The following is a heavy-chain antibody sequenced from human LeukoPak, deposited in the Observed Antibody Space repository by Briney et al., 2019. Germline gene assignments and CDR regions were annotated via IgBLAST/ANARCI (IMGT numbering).Heavy chain of an antibody. J-gene: IGHJ5*02. CDR2: IYPGDSDT. CDR1: GYSFTSYW. D-gene: IGHD3-22*01. CDR3: ARLSYYYDSGGYYWFDP. V-gene: IGHV5-51*01. Sequence: GESLKISCKGSGYSFTSYWIGWVRQMPGKGLEWMGIIYPGDSDTRYSPSFQGQVTISADKSISTAYLQWSSLKASDTAMYYCARLSYYYDSGGYYWFDPWGQGTLVTVSS.